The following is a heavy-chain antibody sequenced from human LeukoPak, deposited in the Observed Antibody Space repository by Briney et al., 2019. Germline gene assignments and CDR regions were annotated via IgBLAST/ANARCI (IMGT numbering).Heavy chain of an antibody. CDR1: GGTFSRYA. D-gene: IGHD2-2*01. Sequence: PVKVSCKASGGTFSRYAISWVPQAPGQGLEWMGGIIPIFGTAKYAQKFHGRVTITADESTTTAYMELSSLSSEDTAVYYCARGRAQYQLLRFDYWGQGTLVTVSS. CDR2: IIPIFGTA. J-gene: IGHJ4*02. CDR3: ARGRAQYQLLRFDY. V-gene: IGHV1-69*01.